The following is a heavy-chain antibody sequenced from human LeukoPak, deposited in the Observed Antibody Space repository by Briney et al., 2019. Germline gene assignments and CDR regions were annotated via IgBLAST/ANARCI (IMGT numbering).Heavy chain of an antibody. CDR1: GYSSTSYW. Sequence: GESLKISCKGSGYSSTSYWIGWVRHLPGKGLEWMGIIYPGDSDTRYSPSFQGQVTFSADMPIRTAYLQWSSLKVSDTAMYYCARLDDSSGYYVPYFDCWGQGSLVTVSS. V-gene: IGHV5-51*01. D-gene: IGHD3-22*01. CDR3: ARLDDSSGYYVPYFDC. J-gene: IGHJ4*02. CDR2: IYPGDSDT.